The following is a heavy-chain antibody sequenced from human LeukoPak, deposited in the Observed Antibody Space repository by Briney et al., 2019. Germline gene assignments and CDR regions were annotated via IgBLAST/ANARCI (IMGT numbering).Heavy chain of an antibody. D-gene: IGHD6-13*01. CDR2: TYYRSKWYN. V-gene: IGHV6-1*01. CDR1: GDSVSSNSGA. CDR3: VRDQAGLDY. Sequence: PSQTPSLTCAISGDSVSSNSGAWNWIRQSPSRGLEWLGRTYYRSKWYNDYAESVKSRINIKPDTSRNQFSLQLNSVTPEDTAVYYCVRDQAGLDYWGQGTLVTVSS. J-gene: IGHJ4*02.